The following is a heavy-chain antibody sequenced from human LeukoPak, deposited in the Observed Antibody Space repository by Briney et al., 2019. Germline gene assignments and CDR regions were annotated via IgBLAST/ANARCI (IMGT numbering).Heavy chain of an antibody. CDR3: AAVIDGYALFDY. CDR2: IVPLLGET. V-gene: IGHV1-69*04. D-gene: IGHD5-24*01. CDR1: GGTTKTYV. Sequence: SVKVSCKASGGTTKTYVVSWVRQAPGQGLEWMGRIVPLLGETKYAQKFQGRVTFTADKSTNTAYMELTSLRSDDTAVFYCAAVIDGYALFDYGGQGTLVTVSS. J-gene: IGHJ4*02.